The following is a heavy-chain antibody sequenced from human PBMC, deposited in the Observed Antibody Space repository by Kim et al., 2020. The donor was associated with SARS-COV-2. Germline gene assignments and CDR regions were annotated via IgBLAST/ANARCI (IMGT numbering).Heavy chain of an antibody. CDR3: ARDPGSSSWSVFFDY. CDR1: GYTFTSYA. V-gene: IGHV1-3*01. Sequence: ASVKVSCKASGYTFTSYAMHWVRQAPGQRLEWMGWINAGNGNTKYSQKFQGRVTITRDTSASTAYMELSSLRSEDTAVYYCARDPGSSSWSVFFDYWGQGTLVTVSS. D-gene: IGHD6-13*01. J-gene: IGHJ4*02. CDR2: INAGNGNT.